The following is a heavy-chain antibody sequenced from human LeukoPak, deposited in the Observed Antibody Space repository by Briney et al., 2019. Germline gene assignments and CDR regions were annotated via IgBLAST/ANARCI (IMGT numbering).Heavy chain of an antibody. D-gene: IGHD6-13*01. CDR3: ARGVDSSSWSGDY. Sequence: GSSVKVSCKASGGTFSSYAINWVRQATGQGLEWMGWMNPNSGNTGYAQKFQGRVTMTRNTSISTAYMELSSLRSEDTAVYYCARGVDSSSWSGDYWGQGTLVTVSS. J-gene: IGHJ4*02. CDR1: GGTFSSYA. V-gene: IGHV1-8*02. CDR2: MNPNSGNT.